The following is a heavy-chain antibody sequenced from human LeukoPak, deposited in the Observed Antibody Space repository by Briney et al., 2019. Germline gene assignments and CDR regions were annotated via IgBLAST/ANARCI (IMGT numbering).Heavy chain of an antibody. CDR1: GFTFSDYY. CDR2: IKQEGSEK. V-gene: IGHV3-7*01. D-gene: IGHD4-23*01. J-gene: IGHJ4*02. Sequence: GGSLRLSCVASGFTFSDYYMSWVRQPPGKGREWVANIKQEGSEKYYVDSVKGRFTISTGNAKNSLFLQMNSLRAEDTAVYYCAREVTPYYWGQGTLVTVSS. CDR3: AREVTPYY.